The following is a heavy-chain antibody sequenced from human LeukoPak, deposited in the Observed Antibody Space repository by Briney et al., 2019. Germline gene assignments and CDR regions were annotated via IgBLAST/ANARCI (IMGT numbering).Heavy chain of an antibody. Sequence: PGGSLRLSCAASGFTFSNYAMSWVRQAPGKGLEWISGTSASGDYTYYADSLKGRFTISRDNSKNTLHLQMNSLRAEDTALYYCAKDLTYYHGLGSSTNAFDIWGQGTMVTVSS. CDR2: TSASGDYT. CDR1: GFTFSNYA. D-gene: IGHD3-10*01. J-gene: IGHJ3*02. V-gene: IGHV3-23*01. CDR3: AKDLTYYHGLGSSTNAFDI.